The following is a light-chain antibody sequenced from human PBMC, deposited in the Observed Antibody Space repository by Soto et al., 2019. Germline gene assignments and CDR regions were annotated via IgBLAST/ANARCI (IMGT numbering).Light chain of an antibody. CDR2: GNR. Sequence: VLTQPPSVSRAPGQRVTLSCTGNSSNLGAGYDVHWYKQVPGAAPKLVIFGNRNRPSGVPERFSGSKSGTSASLAITGLQAEDEADYYCQAYDYSLTASVFGGGTKLTVL. CDR3: QAYDYSLTASV. CDR1: SSNLGAGYD. V-gene: IGLV1-40*01. J-gene: IGLJ3*02.